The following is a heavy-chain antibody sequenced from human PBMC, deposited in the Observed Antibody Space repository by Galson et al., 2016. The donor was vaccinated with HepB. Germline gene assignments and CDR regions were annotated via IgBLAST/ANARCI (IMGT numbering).Heavy chain of an antibody. CDR1: GGSISSSNYY. V-gene: IGHV4-39*01. CDR2: IYYNGDT. CDR3: ATGISVAGKYYYYYMNV. D-gene: IGHD6-19*01. J-gene: IGHJ6*03. Sequence: SETLSLTCIVSGGSISSSNYYWGWIRQPPGRGLEWIGSIYYNGDTYYNPSLESRVTISVDTSKNQFSLRLSSVTAADTAVYYCATGISVAGKYYYYYMNVWGKGTPVTVPS.